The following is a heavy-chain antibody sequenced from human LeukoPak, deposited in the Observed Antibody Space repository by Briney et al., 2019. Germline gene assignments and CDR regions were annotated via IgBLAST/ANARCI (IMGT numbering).Heavy chain of an antibody. D-gene: IGHD6-19*01. V-gene: IGHV1-24*01. Sequence: ASVKVTCKVSGYTLTELSMHWVRQAPGKGLEWMGGFDPEDGETIYAQKFQGRVTMTEDTSTDTAYMELSSLRSEDTAVYYCATEGTIAVAGSFDYRGQGTLVTVSS. CDR2: FDPEDGET. CDR1: GYTLTELS. J-gene: IGHJ4*02. CDR3: ATEGTIAVAGSFDY.